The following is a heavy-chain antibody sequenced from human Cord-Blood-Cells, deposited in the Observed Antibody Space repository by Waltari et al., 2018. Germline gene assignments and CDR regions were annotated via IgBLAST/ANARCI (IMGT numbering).Heavy chain of an antibody. CDR1: GFTFSSYA. Sequence: QVQLVESGGGVVQPGRSLRLSCAASGFTFSSYAMHWVRQAPGKGLEWVAVRSYDGSNKYYADSVKGRFTISRDNSKNTLYLQMNSLRAEDTAVYYCARVGTVVTPEIWGGQGTLVTVSS. CDR3: ARVGTVVTPEIW. D-gene: IGHD2-21*02. J-gene: IGHJ4*02. V-gene: IGHV3-30-3*01. CDR2: RSYDGSNK.